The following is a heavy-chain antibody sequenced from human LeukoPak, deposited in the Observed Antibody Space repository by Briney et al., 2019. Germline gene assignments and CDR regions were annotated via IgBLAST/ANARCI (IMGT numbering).Heavy chain of an antibody. Sequence: GGSLRLSCAASGFTFSSYGMHWARQAPGKGLEWVAVISYDGSNKYYADSVKGRFTISRDNSKNTLYLQMNSLRAEDTAVYYCAKETLRIAAAGTFFDYWGQGTLATVSS. CDR2: ISYDGSNK. J-gene: IGHJ4*02. D-gene: IGHD6-13*01. CDR1: GFTFSSYG. CDR3: AKETLRIAAAGTFFDY. V-gene: IGHV3-30*18.